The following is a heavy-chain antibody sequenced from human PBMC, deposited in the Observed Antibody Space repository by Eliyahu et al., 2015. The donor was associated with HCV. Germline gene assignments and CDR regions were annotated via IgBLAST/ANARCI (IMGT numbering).Heavy chain of an antibody. CDR3: TTGAPGGFDYYLDV. CDR2: IKSKTDGGTT. Sequence: EVQLVESGGGLVKPGGSXRLSXXAWVCWVSQAPGKGLEWXGRIKSKTDGGTTDYAAPVKGRFTISRDDSKSTLYLQMNSLKTEDTAVYYCTTGAPGGFDYYLDVWGQGTTVTXSS. V-gene: IGHV3-15*01. D-gene: IGHD3-10*01. J-gene: IGHJ6*03.